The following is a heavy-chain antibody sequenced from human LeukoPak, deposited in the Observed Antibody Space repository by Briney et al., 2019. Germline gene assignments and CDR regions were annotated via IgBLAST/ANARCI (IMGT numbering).Heavy chain of an antibody. J-gene: IGHJ6*03. CDR3: ARADYYFFMDV. CDR1: GFRFSDYG. CDR2: VRFDATIK. V-gene: IGHV3-30*02. D-gene: IGHD6-19*01. Sequence: GGSLRLSCAASGFRFSDYGIHWVRQAPGKGLEWVAFVRFDATIKYYTDSVKGRFTISRDNSKNTVYFQMNSLRPEDTAVYYCARADYYFFMDVWGKGTTVTVSS.